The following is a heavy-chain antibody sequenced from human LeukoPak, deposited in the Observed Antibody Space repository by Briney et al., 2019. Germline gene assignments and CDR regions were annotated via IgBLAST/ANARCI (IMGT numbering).Heavy chain of an antibody. D-gene: IGHD1-26*01. J-gene: IGHJ4*02. V-gene: IGHV4-39*01. CDR2: IFYSGST. CDR3: ATYESGNYGRLDY. CDR1: GGSISSTSYY. Sequence: PSETLSLACTVSGGSISSTSYYWGWIRQPPGKGLEWIEYIFYSGSTYYNPSLKSRVTISVDTSKNQFSLRLSSVTAADTAVYYCATYESGNYGRLDYWGQGTLVTVSS.